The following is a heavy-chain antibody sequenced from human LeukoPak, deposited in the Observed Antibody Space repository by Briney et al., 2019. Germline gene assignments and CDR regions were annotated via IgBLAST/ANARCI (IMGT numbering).Heavy chain of an antibody. CDR1: GGSISSYY. J-gene: IGHJ4*02. CDR3: GRDRRYSYAYDY. Sequence: ASETLSLTCTVSGGSISSYYWSWIRQPPGKGLEWIGYIYYSGSTNYNPSLKSRVTISVDTSKNQFSLKLISVTAADTAVYYCGRDRRYSYAYDYWGQGTLVTVSS. CDR2: IYYSGST. D-gene: IGHD5-18*01. V-gene: IGHV4-59*01.